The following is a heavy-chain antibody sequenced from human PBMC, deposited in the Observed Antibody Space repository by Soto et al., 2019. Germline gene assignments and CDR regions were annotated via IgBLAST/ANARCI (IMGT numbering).Heavy chain of an antibody. CDR2: ISPYNGNT. V-gene: IGHV1-18*01. CDR1: GYTFSSHG. J-gene: IGHJ6*02. CDR3: ARGGDIVVVPAATYYYYYGMDV. Sequence: ASVKVSCKASGYTFSSHGFSWVRQAPGQGLEWMGWISPYNGNTNYAQNLQGRVTMTADKSTSTAYMELSSLRSEDTAVYYCARGGDIVVVPAATYYYYYGMDVWGQGTTVTVSS. D-gene: IGHD2-2*01.